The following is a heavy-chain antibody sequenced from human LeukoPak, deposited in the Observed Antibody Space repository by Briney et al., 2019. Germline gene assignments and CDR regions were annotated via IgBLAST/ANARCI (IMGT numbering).Heavy chain of an antibody. CDR1: GFTFSSYA. V-gene: IGHV3-21*01. CDR3: ARERDASDAFDI. D-gene: IGHD5-24*01. J-gene: IGHJ3*02. Sequence: SGGSLRLSCAASGFTFSSYAMSWVRQAPGKGLEWVSGISGSSSYIYYADSVKGRFTISRDNAKNSLYLQMNSLRAEDTAVYYCARERDASDAFDIWGQGTMVTVSS. CDR2: ISGSSSYI.